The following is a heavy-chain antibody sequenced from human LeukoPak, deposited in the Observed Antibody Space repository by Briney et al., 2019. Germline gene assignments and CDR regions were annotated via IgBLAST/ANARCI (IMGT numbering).Heavy chain of an antibody. D-gene: IGHD2-21*02. CDR2: INHSGST. J-gene: IGHJ5*02. V-gene: IGHV4-34*01. CDR3: ARVAYCGGDCPNWFDP. Sequence: KPSETLSLTCAVYGGSFSGYYWSWIRQPPGKGLEWIGEINHSGSTNYNPSLKSRVTISVDTSKNQFSLKLGSVTAADTAVYYCARVAYCGGDCPNWFDPWGQGTLVTVSS. CDR1: GGSFSGYY.